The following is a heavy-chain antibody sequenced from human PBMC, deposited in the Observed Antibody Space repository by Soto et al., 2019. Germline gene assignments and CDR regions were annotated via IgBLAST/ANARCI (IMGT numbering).Heavy chain of an antibody. CDR1: GFTFSSYA. J-gene: IGHJ4*02. V-gene: IGHV3-23*01. Sequence: WGSLRLSCAASGFTFSSYAMSWVRQAPGKGLEWVSAISGSGGSTYYADSVKGRFTISRDNSKNTLYLQMNSLRAEDTAVYYCAKASDFWSGYYTYWGQGTLVTVSS. CDR2: ISGSGGST. CDR3: AKASDFWSGYYTY. D-gene: IGHD3-3*01.